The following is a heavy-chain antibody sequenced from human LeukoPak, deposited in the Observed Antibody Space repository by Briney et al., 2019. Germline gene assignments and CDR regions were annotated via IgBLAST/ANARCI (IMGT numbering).Heavy chain of an antibody. J-gene: IGHJ4*02. V-gene: IGHV1-2*02. D-gene: IGHD3-10*01. CDR2: INPNSGGT. CDR1: GYTFTSYY. Sequence: ASVRVSCKASGYTFTSYYMHWVRQAPGQGLEWMGWINPNSGGTNYAQKFQGRVTMTRDTSISTAYMELSRLRSDDTAVYYCARDRMVRGVTFDYWGQGTLVTVSS. CDR3: ARDRMVRGVTFDY.